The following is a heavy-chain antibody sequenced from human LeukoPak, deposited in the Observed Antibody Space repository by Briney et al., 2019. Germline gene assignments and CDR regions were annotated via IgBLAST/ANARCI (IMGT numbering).Heavy chain of an antibody. Sequence: SETLSLTCTVSGGSISTSNYYWGWIRQPPGKGLEWIGSIYYSGSTYYNPSLKSRVTISVDTSKNQFSLKLSSVTAADTAVYYCARDCLPFVVVPAAPLGFDPWGQGTLVTVSS. CDR3: ARDCLPFVVVPAAPLGFDP. CDR2: IYYSGST. V-gene: IGHV4-39*07. J-gene: IGHJ5*02. D-gene: IGHD2-2*01. CDR1: GGSISTSNYY.